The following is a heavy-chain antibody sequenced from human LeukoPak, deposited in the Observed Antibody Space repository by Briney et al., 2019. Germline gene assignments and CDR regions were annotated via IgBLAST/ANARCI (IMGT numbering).Heavy chain of an antibody. CDR1: GFTFDDYA. CDR2: ISWNSGSI. J-gene: IGHJ4*02. Sequence: GRSLRLSCAASGFTFDDYAMHWVRQAPGKGLEWVSGISWNSGSIGYADSVKGRFTISRDNAKNSLYLQMNSLRAEDTALYYCAKDSAITGYSSGWFYFDYWGRGTLVTVSS. D-gene: IGHD6-19*01. CDR3: AKDSAITGYSSGWFYFDY. V-gene: IGHV3-9*01.